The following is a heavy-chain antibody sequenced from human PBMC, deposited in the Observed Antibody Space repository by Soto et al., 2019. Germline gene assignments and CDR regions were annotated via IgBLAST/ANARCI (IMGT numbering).Heavy chain of an antibody. V-gene: IGHV4-61*01. CDR3: ARDSITGTYDY. Sequence: SETLSLTCTVSGGSVNIGSYYWSWIRQPPGKGLEWIGYIYYSGSTNYNPSLKSRVTISVDTSKNQFSLKPSSVTAADTAVYYCARDSITGTYDYWGQGTLVTVS. CDR2: IYYSGST. CDR1: GGSVNIGSYY. J-gene: IGHJ4*02. D-gene: IGHD1-20*01.